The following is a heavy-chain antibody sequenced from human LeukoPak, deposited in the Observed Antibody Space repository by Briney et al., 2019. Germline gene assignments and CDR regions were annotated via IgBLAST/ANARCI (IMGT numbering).Heavy chain of an antibody. CDR3: ATEVSEYHILTGFTLDV. V-gene: IGHV1-24*01. J-gene: IGHJ6*02. CDR1: GHTLSDIS. D-gene: IGHD3-9*01. Sequence: ASVKVSCKVSGHTLSDISIHWVRQAPGKWLELMGGSAPEDGETIYAQTFLGRVSMTEDTSTDSTYMELSNLRSDDTAMYHCATEVSEYHILTGFTLDVWGQGTTVTVS. CDR2: SAPEDGET.